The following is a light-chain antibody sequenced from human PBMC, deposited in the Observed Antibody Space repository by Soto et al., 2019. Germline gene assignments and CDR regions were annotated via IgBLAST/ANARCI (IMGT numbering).Light chain of an antibody. CDR2: GAS. CDR1: QSVTTN. CDR3: QQYHSWPHT. V-gene: IGKV3-15*01. Sequence: ETVLTQSPATLSVSPGERATFSCKASQSVTTNLAWYQQKPGQVPRLLIYGASTRASGIPARFSSSGSGTEFTLSISSRQSEDFAIYHCQQYHSWPHTFGQGTTLEIK. J-gene: IGKJ2*01.